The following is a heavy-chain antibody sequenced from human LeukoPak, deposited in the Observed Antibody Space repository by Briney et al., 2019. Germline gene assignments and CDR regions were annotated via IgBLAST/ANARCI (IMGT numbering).Heavy chain of an antibody. CDR2: INHSGST. CDR3: ARYEQLVLSHFDY. J-gene: IGHJ4*02. V-gene: IGHV4-34*01. CDR1: GGSFSGYY. Sequence: PSETLSLTCAVYGGSFSGYYWSWIRQPPGKGLEWIGEINHSGSTNYNPSLKSRVTISVDTSKIQFSLKLSSVTAADTAAYYCARYEQLVLSHFDYWGQGTLVTVSS. D-gene: IGHD6-6*01.